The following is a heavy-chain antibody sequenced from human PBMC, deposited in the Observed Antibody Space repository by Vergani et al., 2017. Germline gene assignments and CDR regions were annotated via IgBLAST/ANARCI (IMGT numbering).Heavy chain of an antibody. Sequence: EVHLVESGGGLVQPGGSLRLSCAASGFTFSNYWMHLVRQAPGKGLVWVSRINTDGSTTTYSDSVKGRFTISRENAKNTLYLQMNSLRAEDSAVYHCTRESYTGSGSYAYWGKGALVTVSS. V-gene: IGHV3-74*01. J-gene: IGHJ4*02. CDR2: INTDGSTT. CDR3: TRESYTGSGSYAY. D-gene: IGHD3-10*01. CDR1: GFTFSNYW.